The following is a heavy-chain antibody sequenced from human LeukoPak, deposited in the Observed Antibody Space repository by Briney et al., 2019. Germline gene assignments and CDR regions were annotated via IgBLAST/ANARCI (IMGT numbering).Heavy chain of an antibody. CDR2: IYTSGST. J-gene: IGHJ4*02. Sequence: PSETLSLTCTVSGGSISSYYWSWIRQPAGKGLEWLGRIYTSGSTNYNPSLKSRVTMSVDTSKNQFSLKLSSVTAADTAVYYCARGFGELYQDPFDYWGQGTLVTVSS. CDR3: ARGFGELYQDPFDY. CDR1: GGSISSYY. V-gene: IGHV4-4*07. D-gene: IGHD3-10*01.